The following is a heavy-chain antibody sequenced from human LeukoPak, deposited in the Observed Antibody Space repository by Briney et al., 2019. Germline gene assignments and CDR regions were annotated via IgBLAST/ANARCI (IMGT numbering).Heavy chain of an antibody. J-gene: IGHJ3*02. Sequence: ASVKVPCKASGYTFTSYYMHWVRQAPGQGLEWMGIINPSGGSTSYAQKFQGRVTMTRDTSTSTVYMELSSLRSEDTAVYYCARTWAVTRGSTSHDAFDIWGQGTMVTVSS. CDR1: GYTFTSYY. D-gene: IGHD2-21*02. CDR2: INPSGGST. CDR3: ARTWAVTRGSTSHDAFDI. V-gene: IGHV1-46*01.